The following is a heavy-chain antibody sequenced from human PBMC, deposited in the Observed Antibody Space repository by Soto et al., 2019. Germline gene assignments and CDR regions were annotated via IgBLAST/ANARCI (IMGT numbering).Heavy chain of an antibody. CDR3: ADLKWSRSYLP. Sequence: EVQLVESGGDLVQPGGSLRLSCVATGFSLSDHFMDWVRQAPGKGLEWVGRIKNDPKSYITDYAESVKGRFTISRDDAKISLDLQMSCRTAEDSVIYYCADLKWSRSYLPWGQGTLVTVCS. D-gene: IGHD3-3*01. J-gene: IGHJ1*01. V-gene: IGHV3-72*01. CDR2: IKNDPKSYIT. CDR1: GFSLSDHF.